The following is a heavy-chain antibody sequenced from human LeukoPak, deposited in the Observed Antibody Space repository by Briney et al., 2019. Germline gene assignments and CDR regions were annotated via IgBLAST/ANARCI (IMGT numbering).Heavy chain of an antibody. CDR3: AVPYCSSTSCRATLDY. D-gene: IGHD2-2*01. CDR1: GGSISSYY. V-gene: IGHV4-59*01. Sequence: SETLSLTCTVSGGSISSYYWSWIRQPPGKGLEWIGYIYYSGSTNYNPSLKSRVTISVDTSKNQFSLKLSSVTAADTAVYYCAVPYCSSTSCRATLDYWGQGTLVTVSS. J-gene: IGHJ4*02. CDR2: IYYSGST.